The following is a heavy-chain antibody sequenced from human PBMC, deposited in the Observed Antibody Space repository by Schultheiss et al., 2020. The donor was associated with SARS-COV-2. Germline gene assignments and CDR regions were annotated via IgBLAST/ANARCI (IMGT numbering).Heavy chain of an antibody. CDR1: GYTFTSYD. V-gene: IGHV1-46*01. CDR2: INPSGGST. CDR3: ARERGQRGAFDI. J-gene: IGHJ3*02. D-gene: IGHD5-24*01. Sequence: ASVKVSCKASGYTFTSYDINWVRQATGQGLEWMGIINPSGGSTSYAQKFQGRVTMTRDTSTSTVYMELSSLRSEDTAVYYCARERGQRGAFDIWGQGTMVTVSS.